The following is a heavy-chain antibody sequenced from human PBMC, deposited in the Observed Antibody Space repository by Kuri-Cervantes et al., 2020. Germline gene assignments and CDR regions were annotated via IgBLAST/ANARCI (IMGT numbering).Heavy chain of an antibody. CDR2: ISYDGSNK. J-gene: IGHJ4*02. V-gene: IGHV3-30-3*01. Sequence: LSLTCTVSGGSISSSSYYWGWIRQPPGKGLEWVAVISYDGSNKYYADSVKGRFTISRDNSKNTLYLQMNSLRAEDTAVYYFARSLHDYAPNFDYWGQGTLVTVSS. CDR3: ARSLHDYAPNFDY. CDR1: GGSISSSS. D-gene: IGHD4-17*01.